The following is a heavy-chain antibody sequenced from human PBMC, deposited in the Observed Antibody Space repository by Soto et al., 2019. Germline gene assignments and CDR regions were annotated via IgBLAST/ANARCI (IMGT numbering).Heavy chain of an antibody. CDR1: GFTFSSYS. V-gene: IGHV3-48*01. J-gene: IGHJ6*02. Sequence: QPGGSLRLSCAASGFTFSSYSMNWVRQAPGKGLERVSYISSSSSTIYYADSVKGRFTISRDNAKNSLYLQMNSLRAEDTAVYYFARDMGQYYYGSGSYYNSNYYYGMDVRGQGTTVTVSS. CDR2: ISSSSSTI. CDR3: ARDMGQYYYGSGSYYNSNYYYGMDV. D-gene: IGHD3-10*01.